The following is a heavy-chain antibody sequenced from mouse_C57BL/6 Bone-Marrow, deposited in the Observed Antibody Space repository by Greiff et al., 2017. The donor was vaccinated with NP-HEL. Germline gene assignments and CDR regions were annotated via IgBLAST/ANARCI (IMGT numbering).Heavy chain of an antibody. D-gene: IGHD2-4*01. J-gene: IGHJ3*01. Sequence: VQLQQPGAELVKPGASVKLSCKASGYTFTSYWLHWVKQRPGRGLEWIGRIDPKSGGTKYNEKFKSKATLTVDKPSSTAYMQLSSLTSEDSAVYYCARGDDYDGPGFAYWGQGTLVTVSA. CDR2: IDPKSGGT. CDR1: GYTFTSYW. V-gene: IGHV1-72*01. CDR3: ARGDDYDGPGFAY.